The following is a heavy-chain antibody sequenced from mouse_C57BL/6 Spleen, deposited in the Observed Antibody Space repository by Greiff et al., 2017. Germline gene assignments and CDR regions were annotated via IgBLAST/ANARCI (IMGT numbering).Heavy chain of an antibody. Sequence: EVMLVESGGGLVKPGGSLKLSCAASGFTFSDYGMHWVRQAPEKGLEWVAYISSGSSTIYYADTVKGRFTISRDNAKNTLFLQMTSLRSEDTAMYYCARPYDYDETWLAYWGQGTLVTVSA. J-gene: IGHJ3*01. D-gene: IGHD2-4*01. CDR3: ARPYDYDETWLAY. CDR2: ISSGSSTI. CDR1: GFTFSDYG. V-gene: IGHV5-17*01.